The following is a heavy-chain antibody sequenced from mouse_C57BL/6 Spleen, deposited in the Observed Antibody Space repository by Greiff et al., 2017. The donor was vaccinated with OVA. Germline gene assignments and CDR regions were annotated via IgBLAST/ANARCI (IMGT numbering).Heavy chain of an antibody. Sequence: EVKVVESGGDLVKPGGSLKLSCAASGFTFSSYGMSWVRQTPDKRLEWVATISSGGSYTYYPDSVKGRFTISRDNAKNTLYLQMSSLKSEDTAMYYCARQGTTVVGDWYFDVWGTGTTVTVSS. CDR1: GFTFSSYG. CDR3: ARQGTTVVGDWYFDV. V-gene: IGHV5-6*01. CDR2: ISSGGSYT. D-gene: IGHD1-1*01. J-gene: IGHJ1*03.